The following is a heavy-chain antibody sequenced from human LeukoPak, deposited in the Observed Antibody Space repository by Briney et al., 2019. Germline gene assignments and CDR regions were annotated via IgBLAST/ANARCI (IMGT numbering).Heavy chain of an antibody. CDR2: ISYDGSDK. J-gene: IGHJ2*01. V-gene: IGHV3-30*18. D-gene: IGHD3/OR15-3a*01. CDR1: GFXFSSYA. CDR3: AKERTGWYFDL. Sequence: GGSLRLSCAASGFXFSSYAIHWVRQAPGKGLEWVAIISYDGSDKYYADSVKGRFTISRDDSKNTLYLQVNSLRAEDTALYYCAKERTGWYFDLWGRGTLVTVSS.